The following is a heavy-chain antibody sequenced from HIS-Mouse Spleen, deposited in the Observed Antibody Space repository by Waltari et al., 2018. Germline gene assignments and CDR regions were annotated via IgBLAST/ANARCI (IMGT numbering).Heavy chain of an antibody. D-gene: IGHD3-22*01. CDR1: GGSISSSIYY. J-gene: IGHJ5*02. CDR2: IDYSGST. Sequence: QLQLQESGPGLVKPSETLSLTCTVSGGSISSSIYYWGWIRQPPGTGREWIGSIDYSGSTYYNPSLKSRVTISVDTSKNQFSLKLSSVTAADTAVYYCARDGTQITMIVVATLGWFDPWGQGTLVTVYS. V-gene: IGHV4-39*07. CDR3: ARDGTQITMIVVATLGWFDP.